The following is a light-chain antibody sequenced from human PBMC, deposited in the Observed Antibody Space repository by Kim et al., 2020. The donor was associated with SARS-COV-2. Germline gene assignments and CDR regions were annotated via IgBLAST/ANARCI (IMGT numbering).Light chain of an antibody. V-gene: IGKV3-20*01. CDR1: QSVSSSY. J-gene: IGKJ2*01. Sequence: EIVLTPSPGTLSLSPGERATLSCRASQSVSSSYLAWYQQKPGQAPRLLIYGASSRATGIPDRFSGSGSGTDFTLTISRLEPEDFAVYYGQEYGSSPGYTFGQGTKLEI. CDR2: GAS. CDR3: QEYGSSPGYT.